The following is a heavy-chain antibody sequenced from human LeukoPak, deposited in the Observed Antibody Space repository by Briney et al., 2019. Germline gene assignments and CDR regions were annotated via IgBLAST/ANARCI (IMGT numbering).Heavy chain of an antibody. CDR2: IYYTGST. D-gene: IGHD4-11*01. V-gene: IGHV4-30-2*01. Sequence: SQTLSLTCTVSGGSVSRAPYYWSWIRQPPGKGLEWIGYIYYTGSTYYNPSLKSRVTISVDRSNNQFFLNLNSVTAADTAVYYCARDRRDSNPTQFYDAFDIWGHGTMVTVSS. J-gene: IGHJ3*02. CDR3: ARDRRDSNPTQFYDAFDI. CDR1: GGSVSRAPYY.